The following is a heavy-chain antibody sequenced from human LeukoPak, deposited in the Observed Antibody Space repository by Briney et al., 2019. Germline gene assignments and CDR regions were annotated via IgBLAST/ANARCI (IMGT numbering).Heavy chain of an antibody. J-gene: IGHJ1*01. CDR1: GYTFTSYG. CDR2: ISAYNGNT. D-gene: IGHD3-22*01. V-gene: IGHV1-18*01. Sequence: ASVKVSCKASGYTFTSYGISWVRQAPGQGLEWMGWISAYNGNTNYAQKLQGRVTMTTDTSTSTAYMELRSLRSDDTAVYYCARDGSYYYDSSGYLFQHWGQGTLVTVSS. CDR3: ARDGSYYYDSSGYLFQH.